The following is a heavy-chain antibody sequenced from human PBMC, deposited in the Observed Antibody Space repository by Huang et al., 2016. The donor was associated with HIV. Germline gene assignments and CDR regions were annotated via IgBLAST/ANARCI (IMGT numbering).Heavy chain of an antibody. D-gene: IGHD2-15*01. CDR3: ARDRRHCSGGSCYYSDY. Sequence: QVQLQESGPGLVKPSETLSLTCSVSGGSISGHYWSWIRQPPGKGLEWIGSIYYSGVSNYSPSLKSRVFISVDTSRNQFALKLSSVTAADTAVYYCARDRRHCSGGSCYYSDYWGHGTLFTVSS. CDR1: GGSISGHY. V-gene: IGHV4-59*11. J-gene: IGHJ4*01. CDR2: IYYSGVS.